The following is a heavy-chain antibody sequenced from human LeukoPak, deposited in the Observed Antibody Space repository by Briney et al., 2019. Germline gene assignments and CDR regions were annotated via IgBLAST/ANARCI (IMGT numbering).Heavy chain of an antibody. CDR1: GYSFTSYW. Sequence: GESLKISRKGSGYSFTSYWIGWVRQMPGKGLEWMGIIYPGDSDTRYSPSFQGQVTISADKSISTAYLQWSSLKTSDTPMYYCARHDAVATAEVAYWGQGTLVTVSS. D-gene: IGHD5-12*01. CDR2: IYPGDSDT. CDR3: ARHDAVATAEVAY. V-gene: IGHV5-51*01. J-gene: IGHJ4*02.